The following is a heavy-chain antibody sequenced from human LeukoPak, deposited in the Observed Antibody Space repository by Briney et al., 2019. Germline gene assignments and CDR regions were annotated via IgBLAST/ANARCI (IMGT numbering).Heavy chain of an antibody. CDR2: IYYSGST. CDR1: GGSISSSRYY. CDR3: ARHRAHWDTYYFDY. J-gene: IGHJ4*02. Sequence: PSETLSLTCTVSGGSISSSRYYWGWIRQPPGKGLEWIGSIYYSGSTYYNPSLKSRVTISVDTSKNQFSLKLSSVTAADTAVYYCARHRAHWDTYYFDYWGQGTLVTVSS. D-gene: IGHD1/OR15-1a*01. V-gene: IGHV4-39*01.